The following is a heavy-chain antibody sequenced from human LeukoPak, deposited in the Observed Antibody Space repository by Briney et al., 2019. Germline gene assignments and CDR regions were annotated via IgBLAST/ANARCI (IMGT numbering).Heavy chain of an antibody. CDR2: INHSGST. J-gene: IGHJ5*02. D-gene: IGHD3-10*01. V-gene: IGHV4-34*01. Sequence: SETLSLTCAVYGGSFSGYYWSWIRQPPGKGLEWTGEINHSGSTNYNPSLKSRVTISVDTSKNQFSLKLSSVTAADTAVYYCARAHAKYYGSGSPINWFDPWGQGTLVTVTS. CDR1: GGSFSGYY. CDR3: ARAHAKYYGSGSPINWFDP.